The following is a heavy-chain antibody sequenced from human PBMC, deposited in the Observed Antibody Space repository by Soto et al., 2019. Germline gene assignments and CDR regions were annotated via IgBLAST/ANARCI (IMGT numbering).Heavy chain of an antibody. V-gene: IGHV3-23*01. CDR3: AKSPNFYCSSPNCYKYYFDH. J-gene: IGHJ4*02. D-gene: IGHD2-2*02. CDR2: MSGSSSTT. Sequence: PGGSLRLSCATSGLTFSNYAMSWVRQAPGGGLEWVSSMSGSSSTTYYADSVRGRFTISRDRSKNTLYLQMSSLRPEDTAVYYCAKSPNFYCSSPNCYKYYFDHWGQGTRVTVSS. CDR1: GLTFSNYA.